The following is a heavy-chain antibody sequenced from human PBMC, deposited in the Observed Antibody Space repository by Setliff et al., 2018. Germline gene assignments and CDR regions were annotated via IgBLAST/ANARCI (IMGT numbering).Heavy chain of an antibody. J-gene: IGHJ3*02. CDR2: IYYSGSTS. D-gene: IGHD2-15*01. V-gene: IGHV4-30-4*08. CDR1: GGSISSDGYY. Sequence: SETLSLTCTVSGGSISSDGYYWSWIRQHPGKGLEWIGYIYYSGSTSYYNPSLKSRVTISVDTSKNQFSLKLSSVTAADTAVYYCARLPGYCNGGNCYGYYTFDIWGQGTMVTVSS. CDR3: ARLPGYCNGGNCYGYYTFDI.